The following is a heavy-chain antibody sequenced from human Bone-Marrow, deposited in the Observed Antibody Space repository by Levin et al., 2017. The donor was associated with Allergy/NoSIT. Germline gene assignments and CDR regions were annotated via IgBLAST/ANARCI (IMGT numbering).Heavy chain of an antibody. CDR1: GGTFSSYA. J-gene: IGHJ4*02. V-gene: IGHV1-69*13. CDR2: IIPIFGTA. CDR3: ARGRNGQDFWSGYHPYSFDY. Sequence: SVKVSCKASGGTFSSYAISWVRQAPGQGLEWMGGIIPIFGTANYAQKFQGRVTITADESTSTAYMELSSLRSEDTAVYYCARGRNGQDFWSGYHPYSFDYWGQGTLVTVSS. D-gene: IGHD3-3*01.